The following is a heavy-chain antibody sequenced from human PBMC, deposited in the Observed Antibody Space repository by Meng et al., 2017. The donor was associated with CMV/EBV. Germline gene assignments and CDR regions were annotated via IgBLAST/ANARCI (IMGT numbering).Heavy chain of an antibody. J-gene: IGHJ5*02. D-gene: IGHD3-3*01. CDR3: ARHHLLRFLEWLYTYKNWFDP. V-gene: IGHV4-39*01. CDR2: IYDSGST. CDR1: GGSISSSSYY. Sequence: SETLSLTCTVSGGSISSSSYYWGWFRHPSGTGLEWIGRIYDSGSTYYNPSYKSRVTISVDTSRNQFSLMLCSVTATDTAVYYCARHHLLRFLEWLYTYKNWFDPWGQGTLVTVSS.